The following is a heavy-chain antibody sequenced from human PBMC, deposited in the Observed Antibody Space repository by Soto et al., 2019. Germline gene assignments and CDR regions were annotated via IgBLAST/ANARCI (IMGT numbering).Heavy chain of an antibody. CDR3: AKDRRRTRGSDYVGAFDI. Sequence: QVQLVESGGGVVQPGRSLRLSCAASGFTFSSYGMHWVRQAPGKGLEWVAVISYDGSNKYYADSVKGRFTISRDNSKNTLYLQMNSLRAEDTAVYYCAKDRRRTRGSDYVGAFDIWGQGTMVTVSS. D-gene: IGHD4-17*01. CDR1: GFTFSSYG. CDR2: ISYDGSNK. V-gene: IGHV3-30*18. J-gene: IGHJ3*02.